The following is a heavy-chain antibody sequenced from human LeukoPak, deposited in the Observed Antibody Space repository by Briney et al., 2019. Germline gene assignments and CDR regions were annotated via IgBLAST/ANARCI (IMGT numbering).Heavy chain of an antibody. Sequence: ASVKVSFKASGGTFSSYAISWVRQAPGQGLEWMGRIIPILGIANYAQKFQGRVTITADKSTSTAYMELSSLRSEDTAVYYCARDLKRDTAMENYYYYGMDVWGQGTTVTVSS. J-gene: IGHJ6*02. CDR3: ARDLKRDTAMENYYYYGMDV. V-gene: IGHV1-69*04. D-gene: IGHD5-18*01. CDR2: IIPILGIA. CDR1: GGTFSSYA.